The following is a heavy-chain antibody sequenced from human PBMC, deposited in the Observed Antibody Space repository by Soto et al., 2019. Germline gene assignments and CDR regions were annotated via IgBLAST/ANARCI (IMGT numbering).Heavy chain of an antibody. Sequence: EVQLLESGGGLVQPGGSLRLSCAASGFTFSSYARRWVRQAPGKELEWVSAISGSGDSTYYADSVKGRFTTSRDNSKNTLYLQMNSLRAEDTAVYYCARRGSGSYYDYWGQGTLVTVSS. V-gene: IGHV3-23*01. CDR3: ARRGSGSYYDY. D-gene: IGHD1-26*01. J-gene: IGHJ4*02. CDR1: GFTFSSYA. CDR2: ISGSGDST.